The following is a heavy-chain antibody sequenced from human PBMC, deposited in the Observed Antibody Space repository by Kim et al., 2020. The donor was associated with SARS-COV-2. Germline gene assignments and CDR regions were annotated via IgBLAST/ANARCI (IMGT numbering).Heavy chain of an antibody. J-gene: IGHJ4*02. CDR1: GGSISSGSYY. CDR2: IYTSGST. D-gene: IGHD3-16*01. V-gene: IGHV4-61*02. CDR3: ARGLKLGMIDY. Sequence: SETLSLTCTVSGGSISSGSYYWSWIRQPAGKGLEWIGRIYTSGSTNYNPSLKSRVTISVDTSKNQFSLKLSSVTAADTAVYYCARGLKLGMIDYWGQGTLVTVSS.